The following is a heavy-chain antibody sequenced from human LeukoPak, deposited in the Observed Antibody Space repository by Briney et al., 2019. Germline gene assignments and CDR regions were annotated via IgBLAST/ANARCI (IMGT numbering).Heavy chain of an antibody. V-gene: IGHV1-2*02. J-gene: IGHJ4*02. CDR3: ARGXYXWGHEY. CDR1: GYTFTDYY. Sequence: XSXXAXGYTFTDYYMHWVRQAPGQGLEWMGWINPNSGGTNYAQQFQGRVTMTRDTAISKAYMELSSLRSDDTAVYYCARGXYXWGHEYWGQGTLVTVSS. CDR2: INPNSGGT. D-gene: IGHD3-16*01.